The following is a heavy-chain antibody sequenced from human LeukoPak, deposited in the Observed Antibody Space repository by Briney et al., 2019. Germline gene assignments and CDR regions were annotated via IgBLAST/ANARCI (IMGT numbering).Heavy chain of an antibody. CDR3: ARGARDGALDY. CDR2: IDTNTGNP. V-gene: IGHV7-4-1*02. J-gene: IGHJ4*02. D-gene: IGHD3-10*01. CDR1: DNTSTGNV. Sequence: GPPGKSSSKPPDNTSTGNVTNGWPQPLEQGLGWMGWIDTNTGNPSYVQGFTGRFVFSLDTSVSTAYAQIISLKAEDTAVYYCARGARDGALDYWGQGTLVTVSS.